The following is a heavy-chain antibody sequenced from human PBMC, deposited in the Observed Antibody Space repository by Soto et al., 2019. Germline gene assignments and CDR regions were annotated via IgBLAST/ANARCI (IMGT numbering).Heavy chain of an antibody. J-gene: IGHJ4*02. CDR1: GGSFSGYY. Sequence: PSETLSLTCAVYGGSFSGYYWSWIRQPPGKGLEWIGEINHSGSTNYNPSLKGRVTISVDTSKNQFSLKLSSVTAADTAVYYCARLLPAAEKYYFDYWGQGTLVTVSS. CDR3: ARLLPAAEKYYFDY. D-gene: IGHD2-2*01. CDR2: INHSGST. V-gene: IGHV4-34*01.